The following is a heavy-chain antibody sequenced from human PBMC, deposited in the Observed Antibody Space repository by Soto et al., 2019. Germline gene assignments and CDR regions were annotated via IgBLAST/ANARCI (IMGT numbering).Heavy chain of an antibody. J-gene: IGHJ6*02. CDR1: GFTFSSYW. CDR2: INSDGSST. V-gene: IGHV3-74*01. Sequence: LRLSCAASGFTFSSYWMHWVRQAPGKGLVWVSRINSDGSSTSYADSVKGRFTISRDNAKNTLYLQMNSLRAEDTAAYYCARGPAPYGMDVWGQGTTVTVSS. CDR3: ARGPAPYGMDV.